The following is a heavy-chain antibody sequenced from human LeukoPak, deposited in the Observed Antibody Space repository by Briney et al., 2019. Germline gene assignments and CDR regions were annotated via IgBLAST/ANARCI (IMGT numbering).Heavy chain of an antibody. Sequence: KPGGSLRLSCAASGFTFSSYSMNWVRQAPRKGLEWVSSISSSSSYIYYADSVKGRFTISRDNAKNSLYLQMNSLRAEDTAVYYCARGYSSSWLVPFDYWGQGTLVTVS. V-gene: IGHV3-21*01. CDR1: GFTFSSYS. CDR2: ISSSSSYI. D-gene: IGHD6-13*01. CDR3: ARGYSSSWLVPFDY. J-gene: IGHJ4*02.